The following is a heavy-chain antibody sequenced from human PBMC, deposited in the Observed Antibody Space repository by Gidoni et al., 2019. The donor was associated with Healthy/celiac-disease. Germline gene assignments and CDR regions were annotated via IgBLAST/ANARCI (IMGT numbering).Heavy chain of an antibody. D-gene: IGHD3-22*01. Sequence: GASVKVSCKASGYTFTGYYMHWVRQAPGQGLEWMGWINPNSGGTNYAQKFQGWVTMTRDTSISTAYMELSRLRSDDTAVYYCARDISYYYDSSGGYNGFDPWGQGTLVTVSS. CDR1: GYTFTGYY. CDR3: ARDISYYYDSSGGYNGFDP. V-gene: IGHV1-2*04. J-gene: IGHJ5*02. CDR2: INPNSGGT.